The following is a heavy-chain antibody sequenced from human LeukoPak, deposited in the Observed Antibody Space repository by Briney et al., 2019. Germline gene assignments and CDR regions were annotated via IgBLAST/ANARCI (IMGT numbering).Heavy chain of an antibody. Sequence: PGGSLRLSCAASGFTFSSYAMNWVRLSAGKGLEWVSAITDNGNTTYYADSVQGRFTISRDNSKNTLYLQMNSLGVEDTAVYYCATLRLSVHFDYWGQGTLVTVSS. V-gene: IGHV3-23*05. D-gene: IGHD2-15*01. CDR3: ATLRLSVHFDY. CDR2: ITDNGNTT. J-gene: IGHJ4*02. CDR1: GFTFSSYA.